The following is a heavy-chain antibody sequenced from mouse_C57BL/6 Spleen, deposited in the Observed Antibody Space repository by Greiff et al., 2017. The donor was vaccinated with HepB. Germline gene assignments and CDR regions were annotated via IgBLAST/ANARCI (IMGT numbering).Heavy chain of an antibody. Sequence: QVQLQQPGAELVRPGTSVKLSCKASGYTFTSYWMHWVKQRPGQGLEWIGVIDPSDSYTNYNQKFKGKATLTVDTSSSTAYMQRSSLTSEDSAVYYCARSGYGSSYGFAYWGQGTLVTVSA. CDR3: ARSGYGSSYGFAY. J-gene: IGHJ3*01. D-gene: IGHD1-1*01. V-gene: IGHV1-59*01. CDR1: GYTFTSYW. CDR2: IDPSDSYT.